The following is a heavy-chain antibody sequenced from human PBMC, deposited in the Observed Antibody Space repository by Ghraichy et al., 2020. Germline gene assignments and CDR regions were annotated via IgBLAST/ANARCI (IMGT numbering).Heavy chain of an antibody. V-gene: IGHV3-66*01. CDR1: GFTVSDYY. J-gene: IGHJ3*01. CDR2: IYNDGST. Sequence: LTCAVSGFTVSDYYMSWVRQAPGKGLDWVSLIYNDGSTYYADSVKGRFTISRDNSKNTLYLQMNSLRAEDTALYYCATEGAFDVWGQGTMVTVSS. CDR3: ATEGAFDV.